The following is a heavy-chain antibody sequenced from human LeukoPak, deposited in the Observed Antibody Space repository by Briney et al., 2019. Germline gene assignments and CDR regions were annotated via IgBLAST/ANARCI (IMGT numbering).Heavy chain of an antibody. Sequence: PGGSLRLSCAASGFTFSSYAMSWVRQAPGKGLEWVSAISGSGGSTYYADSVKGRFTISRDNSKSTLYPQMNSLRAEDTAVYYCAKGIRFSGRGGDYWGQGTLVTVSS. V-gene: IGHV3-23*01. D-gene: IGHD3-10*01. CDR3: AKGIRFSGRGGDY. J-gene: IGHJ4*02. CDR2: ISGSGGST. CDR1: GFTFSSYA.